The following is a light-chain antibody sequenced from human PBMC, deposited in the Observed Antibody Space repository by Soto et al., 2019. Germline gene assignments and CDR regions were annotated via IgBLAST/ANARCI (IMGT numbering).Light chain of an antibody. CDR1: QNINTY. Sequence: DLQMTQSPYSLSAAVGGRVTIACRASQNINTYLHWYQPKPGKAPKLLIFDAASLQNGVPSRFSGGGSRTDFTLTITSLQPEDFATYYCQQTSSAPFTFGPGTKVDI. V-gene: IGKV1-39*01. J-gene: IGKJ3*01. CDR3: QQTSSAPFT. CDR2: DAA.